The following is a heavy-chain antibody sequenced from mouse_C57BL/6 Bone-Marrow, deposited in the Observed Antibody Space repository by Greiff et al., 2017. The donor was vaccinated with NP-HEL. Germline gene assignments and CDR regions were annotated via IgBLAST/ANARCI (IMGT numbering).Heavy chain of an antibody. D-gene: IGHD2-1*01. CDR2: IYPGSGST. CDR1: GYTFTSYW. J-gene: IGHJ2*01. V-gene: IGHV1-55*01. CDR3: ARWDGNYDYFDY. Sequence: QVQLQQPGAELVKPGASVKMSCKASGYTFTSYWITWVKQRPGQGLEWIGDIYPGSGSTNYNEKFKSKATLTVDTSSSTAYMQLSSLTSEDSAVYYCARWDGNYDYFDYWGQGTTLTVSS.